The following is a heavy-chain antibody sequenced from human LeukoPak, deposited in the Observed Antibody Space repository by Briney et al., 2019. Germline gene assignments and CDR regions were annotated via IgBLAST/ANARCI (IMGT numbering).Heavy chain of an antibody. CDR3: ARDRAALARMGGMDV. CDR1: GFTFSTYD. CDR2: ISRSSSHI. Sequence: SGGSLRLSCAASGFTFSTYDMNWVRQAPGKGLEWVSYISRSSSHIYYADSMRGRLTISRDNAKSSLYLQMDSLRDEDTAIYYCARDRAALARMGGMDVWGQGTTVTVFS. V-gene: IGHV3-21*01. J-gene: IGHJ6*02. D-gene: IGHD5-12*01.